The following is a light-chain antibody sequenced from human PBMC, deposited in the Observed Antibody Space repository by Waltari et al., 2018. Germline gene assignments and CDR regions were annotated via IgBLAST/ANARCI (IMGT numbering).Light chain of an antibody. Sequence: EIVLTQSPGTLSLSPGERGTLSCRASQSVSGFLAWYQQKPGQAPRLLIYGASTRATGIPDRFSGSGSGTDFSLTISRLEPEDFAVYYCQKYDRLPATFGQGTKVEIK. CDR1: QSVSGF. V-gene: IGKV3-20*01. CDR2: GAS. J-gene: IGKJ1*01. CDR3: QKYDRLPAT.